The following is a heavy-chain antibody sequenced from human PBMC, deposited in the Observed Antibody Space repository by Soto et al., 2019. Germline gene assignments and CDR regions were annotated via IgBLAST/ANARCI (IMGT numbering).Heavy chain of an antibody. CDR1: GYTFTNYG. V-gene: IGHV1-18*01. Sequence: QVQLVQSGVEVKMPGASVKLACKASGYTFTNYGLTWVRQVPGQGLEWIGWGSGYNRNTNYAQTFEDRVIMTTDTSTSTAFMELRSLRPDDTGIYFCARERQWEPVIYWGQGTLLTVSP. D-gene: IGHD1-26*01. J-gene: IGHJ4*02. CDR2: GSGYNRNT. CDR3: ARERQWEPVIY.